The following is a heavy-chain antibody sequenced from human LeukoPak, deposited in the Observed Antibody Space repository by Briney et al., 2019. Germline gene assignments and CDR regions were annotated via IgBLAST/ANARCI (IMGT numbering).Heavy chain of an antibody. D-gene: IGHD6-6*01. V-gene: IGHV4-34*01. J-gene: IGHJ4*02. Sequence: SETLSLTCAVYGGSFSGYYWSWIRQPPGKGLEWIGEINHSGSTNYNPSLKSRVTISVGTSKNQFSLKLSSVTAADTAVYYCARHLRQYSSSSPFDYWGQGTLVTVSS. CDR2: INHSGST. CDR1: GGSFSGYY. CDR3: ARHLRQYSSSSPFDY.